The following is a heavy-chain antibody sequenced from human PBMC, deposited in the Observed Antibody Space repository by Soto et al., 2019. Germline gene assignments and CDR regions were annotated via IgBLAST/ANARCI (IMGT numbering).Heavy chain of an antibody. Sequence: TSETLSLTCAVYGGSFSGYYWSWIRQPPGKGLEWIGEINHSGSTNYNPSLKSRVTISVDTSKNQFSLKLSSVTPEDTAVYYCARGLKFDYWGQGTLVTVSS. CDR2: INHSGST. CDR3: ARGLKFDY. V-gene: IGHV4-34*01. CDR1: GGSFSGYY. J-gene: IGHJ4*02.